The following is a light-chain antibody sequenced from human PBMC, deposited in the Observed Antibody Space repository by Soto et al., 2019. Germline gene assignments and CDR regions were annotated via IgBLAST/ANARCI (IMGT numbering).Light chain of an antibody. CDR3: SSYAGSNNF. CDR2: EVS. J-gene: IGLJ2*01. V-gene: IGLV2-8*01. CDR1: SSDVGGYNY. Sequence: QSVLTQPASVSGSPGQSITISCTGTSSDVGGYNYVSWYQQHPGKAPKLMIYEVSKRPSGVPDRFSGSKSGNTASLTVSGLQAEDEADYYCSSYAGSNNFFGGGTQLTVL.